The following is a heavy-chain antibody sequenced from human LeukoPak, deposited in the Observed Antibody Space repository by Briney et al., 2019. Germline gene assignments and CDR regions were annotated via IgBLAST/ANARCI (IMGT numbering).Heavy chain of an antibody. J-gene: IGHJ4*02. CDR1: GFTVSSNY. CDR3: ARETYYYDSSGYYPSYFDY. V-gene: IGHV3-53*01. Sequence: GGSLRRYGGASGFTVSSNYMSWVRQAQGKGLEWVSVIYSGGSTYYADSVKGRFTISRDNSKNTLYLQMNSLRAKDTAVYYCARETYYYDSSGYYPSYFDYWGQGTLVTVSS. CDR2: IYSGGST. D-gene: IGHD3-22*01.